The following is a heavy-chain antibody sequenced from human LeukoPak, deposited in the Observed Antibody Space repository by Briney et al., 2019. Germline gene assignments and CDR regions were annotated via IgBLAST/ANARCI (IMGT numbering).Heavy chain of an antibody. CDR2: IKQDGSEK. CDR1: GFTFSSYW. J-gene: IGHJ4*02. Sequence: GGSLRLSCAASGFTFSSYWMSWVRQAPGKGLEWVANIKQDGSEKYYVDSVKGRFTISRDNAKNSLYLQMNSLRAEDTAVYYCARDGRQLERDAHFDYWGQGTLVTVSS. V-gene: IGHV3-7*01. D-gene: IGHD1-1*01. CDR3: ARDGRQLERDAHFDY.